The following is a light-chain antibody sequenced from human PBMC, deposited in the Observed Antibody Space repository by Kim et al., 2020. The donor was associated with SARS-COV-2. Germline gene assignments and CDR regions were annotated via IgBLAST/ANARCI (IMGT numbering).Light chain of an antibody. J-gene: IGLJ3*02. CDR3: QSFDSNIQV. V-gene: IGLV6-57*01. CDR2: ENN. Sequence: GKTVTISCTRSSGSIASTNVQWYQQRPGTSPTAVIFENNQRPSGVPDRFSGSIDGSPNSASLTISGLKTEDEAGYYCQSFDSNIQVFGGGTQLTVL. CDR1: SGSIASTN.